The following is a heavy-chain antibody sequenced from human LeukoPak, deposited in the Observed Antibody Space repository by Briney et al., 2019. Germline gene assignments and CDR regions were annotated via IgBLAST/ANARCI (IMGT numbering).Heavy chain of an antibody. CDR1: VYTFTSYA. CDR3: AREMGPIFGVVTYNWFDP. D-gene: IGHD3-3*01. V-gene: IGHV7-4-1*02. CDR2: MNINTGNP. J-gene: IGHJ5*02. Sequence: PSLCLSCKVSVYTFTSYAMNWVRESPSPGGEWWGWMNINTGNPTYAQGFTGRFVFSLDTSVSTAYLQISSLKAEDTAVYYCAREMGPIFGVVTYNWFDPWGQGTLVTVSS.